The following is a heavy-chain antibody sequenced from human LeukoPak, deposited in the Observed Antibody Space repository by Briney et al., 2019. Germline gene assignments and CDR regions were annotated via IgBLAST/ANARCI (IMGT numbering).Heavy chain of an antibody. CDR2: ISGSGGST. Sequence: AARSLRLSCAASGFTFSSYAMSWVRQAPGKGLEWVSAISGSGGSTYYADSVKGRFTISRDNSKNTLYLQMNSLRAEDTAVYYCANWPDAFDIWGQGTMVTVSS. CDR3: ANWPDAFDI. V-gene: IGHV3-23*01. CDR1: GFTFSSYA. J-gene: IGHJ3*02.